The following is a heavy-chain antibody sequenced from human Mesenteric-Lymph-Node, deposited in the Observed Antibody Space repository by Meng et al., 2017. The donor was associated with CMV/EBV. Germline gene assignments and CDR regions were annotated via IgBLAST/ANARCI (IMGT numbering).Heavy chain of an antibody. J-gene: IGHJ3*02. D-gene: IGHD6-13*01. CDR2: ISYDGSNK. Sequence: GESLKISCAASGFTFNSSAMHWVRQAPGKGLEWVAIISYDGSNKYYADSVKGRFTISRDKSKNTLYLQMNSLRADDTAVYYCARDSPGLPAASDAFDMWGQGTMVTVSS. V-gene: IGHV3-30*04. CDR1: GFTFNSSA. CDR3: ARDSPGLPAASDAFDM.